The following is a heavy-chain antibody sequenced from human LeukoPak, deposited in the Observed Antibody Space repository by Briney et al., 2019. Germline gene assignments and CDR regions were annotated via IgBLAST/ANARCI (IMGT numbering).Heavy chain of an antibody. V-gene: IGHV4-59*01. J-gene: IGHJ4*02. D-gene: IGHD3-22*01. Sequence: SETLSLTCTVSGGSIISYYWSWIRQPPGKGLEWIGYIYYSGSTNYNPSLKSRVTISVDTSKNQFSLKLSSVTAADTAVYYCARALFYYYDSSGYLTYFDYSGQGTLVTVSS. CDR1: GGSIISYY. CDR3: ARALFYYYDSSGYLTYFDY. CDR2: IYYSGST.